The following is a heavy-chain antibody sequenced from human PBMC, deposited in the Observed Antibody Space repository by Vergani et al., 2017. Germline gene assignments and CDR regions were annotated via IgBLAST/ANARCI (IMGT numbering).Heavy chain of an antibody. CDR2: IHPADSDT. D-gene: IGHD3-22*01. CDR1: GYSFTNYW. J-gene: IGHJ4*02. CDR3: ARRYGGDSSGSKYFDY. V-gene: IGHV5-51*01. Sequence: EVQLVQSGAEVKKPGESLKISCQISGYSFTNYWIGWVRQMPGKGLEWMGIIHPADSDTRYSPSFQGQVTISADKSISTAYLQRSSLRASDSAMSSCARRYGGDSSGSKYFDYWGQGTLVTVSS.